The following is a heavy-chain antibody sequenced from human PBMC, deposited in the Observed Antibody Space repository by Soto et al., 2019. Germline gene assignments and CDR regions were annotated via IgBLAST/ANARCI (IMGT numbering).Heavy chain of an antibody. CDR2: ISGSGGST. J-gene: IGHJ6*02. CDR3: GKGSAATNYFYYATDV. D-gene: IGHD2-15*01. Sequence: GSLRLSCVASGFTFGIHAMSWVRQAPGKGLEWVSFISGSGGSTYYADSVKGRFTISRDNSKKTLYLQMNSLRGEDTAVYYCGKGSAATNYFYYATDVWGQGTTVTVSS. V-gene: IGHV3-23*01. CDR1: GFTFGIHA.